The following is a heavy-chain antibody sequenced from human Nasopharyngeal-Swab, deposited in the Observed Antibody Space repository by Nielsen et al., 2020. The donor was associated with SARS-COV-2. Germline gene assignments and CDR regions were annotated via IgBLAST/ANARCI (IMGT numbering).Heavy chain of an antibody. CDR3: ARMGPSAALDY. J-gene: IGHJ4*02. CDR2: IDWDGDK. D-gene: IGHD6-6*01. V-gene: IGHV2-70*11. Sequence: WIRQPPGKALEWLARIDWDGDKYYSTSLKTRLTISKDTSKNQVVLTMTNMDPVDTATYYCARMGPSAALDYWGQGTLVTVSS.